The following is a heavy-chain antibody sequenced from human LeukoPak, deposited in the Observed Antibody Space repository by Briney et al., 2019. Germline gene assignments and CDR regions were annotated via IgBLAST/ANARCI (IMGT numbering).Heavy chain of an antibody. CDR1: GGSISSSSYY. Sequence: PSETLSLTCTVSGGSISSSSYYWGWIRQPPGKGLEWIGSIYYSGTTYYNPSLKSRVTISVDTSKNQFSLNLSSVTAAGTAVYYCARPAVKYSNYYFDYWGQGTLVTVSS. J-gene: IGHJ4*02. CDR2: IYYSGTT. D-gene: IGHD4-11*01. V-gene: IGHV4-39*01. CDR3: ARPAVKYSNYYFDY.